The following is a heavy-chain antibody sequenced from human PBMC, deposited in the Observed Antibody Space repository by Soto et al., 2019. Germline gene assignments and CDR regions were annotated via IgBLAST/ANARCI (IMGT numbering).Heavy chain of an antibody. CDR2: IYYSGST. V-gene: IGHV4-31*03. Sequence: SETLCLTCTVSGGSISSGGYYWSWIRQHPGKGLEWIGYIYYSGSTYYNPSLKSRVTISVDTSKNQFSLKLSSVTAADTAVYYCASNGSGDYFDYWGQGTLVTVSS. J-gene: IGHJ4*02. CDR3: ASNGSGDYFDY. CDR1: GGSISSGGYY. D-gene: IGHD3-10*01.